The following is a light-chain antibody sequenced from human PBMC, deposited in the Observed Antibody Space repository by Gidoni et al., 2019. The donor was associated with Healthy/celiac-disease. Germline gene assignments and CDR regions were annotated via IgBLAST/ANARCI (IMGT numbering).Light chain of an antibody. CDR2: AAS. Sequence: DIQITQSPSSLSASVGGRVTITCQASQDITNYLNWYQQKPGKAPKLLNYAASNLETGVPSRCSGSGSGTDFTFTISSLHPEDIATYYCQQYDNLPLTFGGGTKVEIK. CDR3: QQYDNLPLT. J-gene: IGKJ4*01. V-gene: IGKV1-33*01. CDR1: QDITNY.